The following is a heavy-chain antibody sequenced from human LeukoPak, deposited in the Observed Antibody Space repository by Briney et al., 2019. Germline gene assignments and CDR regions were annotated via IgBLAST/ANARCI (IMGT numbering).Heavy chain of an antibody. V-gene: IGHV3-48*02. CDR2: ISTSSTTT. J-gene: IGHJ4*02. CDR3: ARDGFRTIDY. Sequence: GGSLRLSCAASGFTFSDYTMNWVRQAPGKGLEWISYISTSSTTTYYADSVKGRFTISRDNAENSLYLQMNNLRDEDTAVYYCARDGFRTIDYWGQGTLVTVSS. CDR1: GFTFSDYT.